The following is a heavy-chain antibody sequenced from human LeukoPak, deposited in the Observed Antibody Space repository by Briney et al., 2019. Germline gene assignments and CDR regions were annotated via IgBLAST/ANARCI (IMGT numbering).Heavy chain of an antibody. CDR2: I. J-gene: IGHJ4*02. CDR1: GFTFSSYA. D-gene: IGHD1-26*01. V-gene: IGHV3-23*01. CDR3: AKEEWDPYYFDY. Sequence: GGSLRLSCAASGFTFSSYAMSWVRQAPGKGLEWVSAIKGRFTISRGNSKNTLYLQMNSLRAEDTAVYYCAKEEWDPYYFDYWGQGTLVTVSS.